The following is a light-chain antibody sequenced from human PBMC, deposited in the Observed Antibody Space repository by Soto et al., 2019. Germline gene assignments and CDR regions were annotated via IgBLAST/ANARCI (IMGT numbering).Light chain of an antibody. Sequence: QSVLTQPPSASRTPGQTITISCSGSSFNIGFNYVYWYQQLPGMAPKLLIHSNDERPSGVPDRFSGSKSGTSASLAISGLRSEDEAEYYCAAWDDSLSGGVFGTGTQLTVL. CDR3: AAWDDSLSGGV. J-gene: IGLJ1*01. CDR2: SND. CDR1: SFNIGFNY. V-gene: IGLV1-47*02.